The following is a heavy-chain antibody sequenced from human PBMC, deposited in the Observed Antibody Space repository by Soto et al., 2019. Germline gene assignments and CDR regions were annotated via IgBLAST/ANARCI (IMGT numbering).Heavy chain of an antibody. J-gene: IGHJ6*02. D-gene: IGHD6-19*01. Sequence: SGPTLVKPTQTLTLTCTFSGFSLSTSGMCVSWIRQPPGKALEWLALIDWDDDKYYSTSLKTRLTISKDTSKNQVVLTMTNMDPVDTATYYCARIWKWKRQWLEEDYYGMDVWGQGTTVTVSS. CDR2: IDWDDDK. V-gene: IGHV2-70*01. CDR3: ARIWKWKRQWLEEDYYGMDV. CDR1: GFSLSTSGMC.